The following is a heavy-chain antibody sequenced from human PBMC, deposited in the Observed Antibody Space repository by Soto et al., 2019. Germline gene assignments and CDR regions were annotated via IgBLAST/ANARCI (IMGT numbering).Heavy chain of an antibody. CDR1: GFSFRNYA. D-gene: IGHD3-9*01. J-gene: IGHJ4*02. V-gene: IGHV3-23*01. CDR3: ANGRATYGLLTHDY. Sequence: EVHLLESGGGLVQPGGSLRLSCAASGFSFRNYAMSWVRQAPGKGLEWISTLTGSSSNTYYADSVKGRFAISRDNSTNTLYLQMRSLSAEDTAVYYCANGRATYGLLTHDYWGQGTLVTVSS. CDR2: LTGSSSNT.